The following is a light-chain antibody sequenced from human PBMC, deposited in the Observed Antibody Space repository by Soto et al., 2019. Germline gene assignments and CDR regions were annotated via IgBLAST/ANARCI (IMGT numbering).Light chain of an antibody. CDR2: AAS. Sequence: DIHMTQSPSSLSATLGDRVTITCRASQSISSYLNWYQQKPGKAPKLLIYAASSLQSGVPSRFSGSGSGTDFTLTISSLQPEDFATYYCQQSYSTPSTFGQGTRLEIK. CDR3: QQSYSTPST. V-gene: IGKV1-39*01. CDR1: QSISSY. J-gene: IGKJ5*01.